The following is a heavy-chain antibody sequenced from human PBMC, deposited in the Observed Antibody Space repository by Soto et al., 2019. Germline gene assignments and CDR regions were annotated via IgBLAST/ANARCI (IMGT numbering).Heavy chain of an antibody. D-gene: IGHD6-19*01. CDR1: GFTFSTYW. CDR2: IKGDGSDK. J-gene: IGHJ4*02. V-gene: IGHV3-7*01. CDR3: VREPRSGAYYFDY. Sequence: PGGSLRLSCAASGFTFSTYWMTWVRQAPGKGLEWVANIKGDGSDKYCVDSVKGRFTISRDNAESSLYLQMTNLRAEDTAVYYCVREPRSGAYYFDYWGQGIQVTVSS.